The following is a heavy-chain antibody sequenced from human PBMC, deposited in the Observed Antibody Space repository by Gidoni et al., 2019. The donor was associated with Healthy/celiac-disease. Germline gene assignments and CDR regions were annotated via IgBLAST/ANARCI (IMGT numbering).Heavy chain of an antibody. J-gene: IGHJ4*02. CDR2: IKHSGST. CDR3: ARGGVREYSILSL. CDR1: GGSFSGYY. V-gene: IGHV4-34*01. D-gene: IGHD6-6*01. Sequence: QVQLQQWGAGLLKPSETLSLTCAVYGGSFSGYYWSWIRQPPGKGLEWIGEIKHSGSTNYNPSLKSRVTISVDTSKNQFSLKLSSVTAADTAVYYCARGGVREYSILSLWGQGTLVTVSS.